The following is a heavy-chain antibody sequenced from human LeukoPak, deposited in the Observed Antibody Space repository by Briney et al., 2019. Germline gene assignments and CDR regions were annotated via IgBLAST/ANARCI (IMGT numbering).Heavy chain of an antibody. CDR1: GFTFSSYN. CDR2: ITSGSSYI. D-gene: IGHD1-26*01. Sequence: GGSLRLSCAASGFTFSSYNMNWVRQAPGKGLEWVSSITSGSSYIYYADSVKGRFTISRDNAKNSLYLQMNSLRAEDTAVYSCARVRVGATYGGAFDIWGQGTMVTVSS. J-gene: IGHJ3*02. CDR3: ARVRVGATYGGAFDI. V-gene: IGHV3-21*01.